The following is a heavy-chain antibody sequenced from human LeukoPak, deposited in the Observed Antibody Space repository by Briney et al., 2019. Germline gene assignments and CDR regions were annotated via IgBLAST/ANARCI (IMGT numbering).Heavy chain of an antibody. CDR1: GFTFSSYA. J-gene: IGHJ4*02. Sequence: GGSLRLSCAASGFTFSSYAMSWVRQAPGKGLEWVSAISGSGGSTYYADSVKGRFTISRDNSKNTLYLQMNSLRAEDTAVYYCAKYYYDSSGYSGKYYFDYWGQGTLVAVSS. CDR3: AKYYYDSSGYSGKYYFDY. D-gene: IGHD3-22*01. V-gene: IGHV3-23*01. CDR2: ISGSGGST.